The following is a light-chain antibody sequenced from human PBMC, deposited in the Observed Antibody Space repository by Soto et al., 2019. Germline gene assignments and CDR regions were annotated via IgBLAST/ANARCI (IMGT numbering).Light chain of an antibody. Sequence: DSQLTQSPSFLSASVGDRVTITCRASQGISSYLAWYHQKPGQAPKLLIYAASTLQSGVPSRFSGSGSGTEFTLTISSLQPEDFATYYCQQLNSYSLTFGGGTKVEIK. CDR1: QGISSY. V-gene: IGKV1-9*01. CDR3: QQLNSYSLT. J-gene: IGKJ4*01. CDR2: AAS.